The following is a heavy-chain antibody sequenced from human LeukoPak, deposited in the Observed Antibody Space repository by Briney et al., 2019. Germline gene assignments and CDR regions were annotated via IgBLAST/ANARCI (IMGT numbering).Heavy chain of an antibody. Sequence: GRSLRLSCAVSAFTSRRYSMNWVRQVPGEGLEWVSYISSSSSTIYYADSVKGRFTISRDNAKNPLYLQMNSLRAEDTAVYYCARENGSPDYWGQGTLVTVSS. CDR2: ISSSSSTI. CDR1: AFTSRRYS. CDR3: ARENGSPDY. D-gene: IGHD1-26*01. J-gene: IGHJ4*02. V-gene: IGHV3-48*01.